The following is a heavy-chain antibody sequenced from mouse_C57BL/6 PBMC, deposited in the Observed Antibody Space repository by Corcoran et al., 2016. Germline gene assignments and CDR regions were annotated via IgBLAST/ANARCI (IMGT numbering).Heavy chain of an antibody. J-gene: IGHJ2*01. D-gene: IGHD1-1*01. Sequence: QVQLKQSGAELVRPGASVKLSCKASGYTFTDYYINWVKQRPGQGLEWIARIYPGSGNTYYNEKFKGKATLTAEKSSSTAYMQLSSLTSEDSAVYFCARWDYDYFDYWGQGTTLTVSS. V-gene: IGHV1-76*01. CDR1: GYTFTDYY. CDR3: ARWDYDYFDY. CDR2: IYPGSGNT.